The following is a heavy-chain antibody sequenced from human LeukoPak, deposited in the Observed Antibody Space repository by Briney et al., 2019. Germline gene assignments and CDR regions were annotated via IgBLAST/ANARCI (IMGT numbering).Heavy chain of an antibody. J-gene: IGHJ4*02. CDR1: GGSISSYY. D-gene: IGHD3-22*01. CDR2: IYYSGST. V-gene: IGHV4-59*01. CDR3: AARDSSGYYRGAVDY. Sequence: SETLSLTCTVSGGSISSYYWSWIRQPPGKGLEWIGYIYYSGSTNYNPSLKSRVTISVDTSKNQFSLKLSSVTAADTAVYYCAARDSSGYYRGAVDYWGQGTLVTVSS.